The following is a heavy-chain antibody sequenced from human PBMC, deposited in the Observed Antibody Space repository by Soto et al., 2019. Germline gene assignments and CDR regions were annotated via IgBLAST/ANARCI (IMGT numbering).Heavy chain of an antibody. Sequence: QVQLVESGGGVVQPGRSLRLSCAASGFTFSSYGMHWVRQAPGKGLEWVAVISYDGSNKYYADSVKGRFTISRDNSKNTLYLQMNSRRAEDTAVYYCAKDPTYYYDSSGLLPLWGPAIHYYYYGMDVWGQGTTVTVSS. CDR1: GFTFSSYG. J-gene: IGHJ6*02. V-gene: IGHV3-30*18. CDR2: ISYDGSNK. D-gene: IGHD3-22*01. CDR3: AKDPTYYYDSSGLLPLWGPAIHYYYYGMDV.